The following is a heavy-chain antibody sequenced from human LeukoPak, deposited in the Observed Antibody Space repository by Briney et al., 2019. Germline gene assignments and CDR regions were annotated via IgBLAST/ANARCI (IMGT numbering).Heavy chain of an antibody. J-gene: IGHJ4*02. V-gene: IGHV3-23*01. D-gene: IGHD7-27*01. CDR1: GFTFSSYA. Sequence: GGSLRLSCAASGFTFSSYAMSWVRQAPGKGLEWVSVISSSGGSTYYADSVKGRFTISRDNSKNTLYLQMNSLRAEATAVYYCAKLPANWQAYYFDYWGQGTLVTVSS. CDR3: AKLPANWQAYYFDY. CDR2: ISSSGGST.